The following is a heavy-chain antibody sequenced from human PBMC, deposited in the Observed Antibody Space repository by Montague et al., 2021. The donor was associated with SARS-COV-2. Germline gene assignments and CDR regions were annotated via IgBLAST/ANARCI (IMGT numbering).Heavy chain of an antibody. V-gene: IGHV4-59*01. Sequence: SETLSLTCTVSGDSINNYYWSWIRQPPGKGLEWIGNTFYSGSTMYNPSLKSRVTISVDTSKNHFSLNLSSVTAADPAVYFCARLSGYNPFDAFDLWGPGTMGPGPS. J-gene: IGHJ3*01. D-gene: IGHD5-24*01. CDR2: TFYSGST. CDR3: ARLSGYNPFDAFDL. CDR1: GDSINNYY.